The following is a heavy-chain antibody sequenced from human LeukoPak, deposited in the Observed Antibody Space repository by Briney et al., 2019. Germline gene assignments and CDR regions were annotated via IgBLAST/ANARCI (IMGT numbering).Heavy chain of an antibody. Sequence: SETLSLTCTVSGNSISSGDNYWSWIRQPAGRGLEWIGYIYYSGSTNYNPSLKSRVTISVDTSKNQFSLKLSSVTAADTAVYYCARDSGNTATSFDPWGQGTLVTVSS. V-gene: IGHV4-61*10. CDR3: ARDSGNTATSFDP. D-gene: IGHD5-18*01. J-gene: IGHJ5*02. CDR2: IYYSGST. CDR1: GNSISSGDNY.